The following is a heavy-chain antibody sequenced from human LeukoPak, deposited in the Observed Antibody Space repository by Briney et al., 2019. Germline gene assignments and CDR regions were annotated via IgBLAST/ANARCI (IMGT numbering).Heavy chain of an antibody. J-gene: IGHJ4*02. Sequence: GGSLRLSCAASGFTFSSYYMSWVRQAPGKGLEWVANIKQGGSEKYYVGSVKGRFTISRDNAKNSLYLQMNSLRAEDTAVYYCARGGQWPVDYWGQGTLVTVSS. CDR1: GFTFSSYY. V-gene: IGHV3-7*01. CDR2: IKQGGSEK. CDR3: ARGGQWPVDY. D-gene: IGHD6-19*01.